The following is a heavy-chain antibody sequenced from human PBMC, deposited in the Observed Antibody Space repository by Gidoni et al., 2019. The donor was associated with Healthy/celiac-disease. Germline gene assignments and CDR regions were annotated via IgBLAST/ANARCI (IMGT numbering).Heavy chain of an antibody. J-gene: IGHJ4*02. V-gene: IGHV3-23*01. Sequence: EVQLLESGGALVQPGGSLRLSCAASGITVSSYAVSWVRQAPGKGLEWVSAMSGSGGSTYYADSVKGRFTISRDNSKNTLYLQMNSLRAEDTAVYYCAKGIQLWFFDYWGQGPLVTVSS. CDR1: GITVSSYA. D-gene: IGHD5-18*01. CDR3: AKGIQLWFFDY. CDR2: MSGSGGST.